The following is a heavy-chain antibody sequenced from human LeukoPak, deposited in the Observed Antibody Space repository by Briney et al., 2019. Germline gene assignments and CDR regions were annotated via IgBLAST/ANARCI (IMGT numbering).Heavy chain of an antibody. D-gene: IGHD6-13*01. CDR3: ARDRSSSYTRDWFDP. V-gene: IGHV4-4*07. Sequence: KPSETLSLTRTVSGGSINGYYWSWIRQPAGKGLEWIGRIYNSESINYNPSLKSRVTMSIDTSKNQFSLKLNSVTAADTAVYYCARDRSSSYTRDWFDPWGQGALVTVSS. J-gene: IGHJ5*02. CDR2: IYNSESI. CDR1: GGSINGYY.